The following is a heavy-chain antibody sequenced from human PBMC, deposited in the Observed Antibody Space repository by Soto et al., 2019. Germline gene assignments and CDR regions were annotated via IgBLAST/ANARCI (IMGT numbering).Heavy chain of an antibody. Sequence: EVQLVESGGGLVKPGGSLRLSCEASGFTFIYAWMSWVRQAPGKGLEWVCHIKSNTDGGTTDYAAPVNGRFTISRDDSKTTLYLQMSSLKTEDTAVYYCTPDPILAAAGGSDPWGQGTLVTVSS. J-gene: IGHJ5*02. CDR2: IKSNTDGGTT. CDR3: TPDPILAAAGGSDP. V-gene: IGHV3-15*01. CDR1: GFTFIYAW. D-gene: IGHD6-13*01.